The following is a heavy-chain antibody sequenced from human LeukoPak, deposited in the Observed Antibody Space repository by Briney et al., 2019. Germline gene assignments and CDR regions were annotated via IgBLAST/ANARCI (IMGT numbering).Heavy chain of an antibody. V-gene: IGHV6-1*01. CDR1: GDSVSSNSAA. J-gene: IGHJ3*02. CDR2: TYYRSKWYN. D-gene: IGHD1-1*01. CDR3: ATTVETGDAFDI. Sequence: SQTLSLTCAISGDSVSSNSAAWSWIRLSPSRGLEWLGRTYYRSKWYNDYAVSVRSRITINPDTSKNLFSLQLNSVTPENTAEYYCATTVETGDAFDIWGPGTRVTVSS.